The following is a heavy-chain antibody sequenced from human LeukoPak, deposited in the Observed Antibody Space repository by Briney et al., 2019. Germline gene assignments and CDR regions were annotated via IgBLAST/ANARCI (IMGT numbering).Heavy chain of an antibody. CDR3: AREVRGVVVPAAIPAPGDYYYMDV. CDR1: GYSISSGYY. V-gene: IGHV4-38-2*02. Sequence: PSETLSLTCTVSGYSISSGYYWGWIRQPPGKGLGWIGSIYHSGSTYYNPSLKGRVTTSVDTSKNQYSLKLSSVNAADTAVYYCAREVRGVVVPAAIPAPGDYYYMDVWGKGTTVTVSS. J-gene: IGHJ6*03. D-gene: IGHD2-2*02. CDR2: IYHSGST.